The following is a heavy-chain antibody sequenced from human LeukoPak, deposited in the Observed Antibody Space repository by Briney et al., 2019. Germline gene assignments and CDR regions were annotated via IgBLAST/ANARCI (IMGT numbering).Heavy chain of an antibody. CDR2: ISAYNGNT. D-gene: IGHD3-22*01. J-gene: IGHJ4*02. CDR1: GYTFTSYG. V-gene: IGHV1-18*01. CDR3: ARFERITMIVVATGADY. Sequence: GASVKVSCKASGYTFTSYGISWVRQAPGQGLEWMGWISAYNGNTNYAQKLQGRVTMITDTSTSTAYMELRSLRSDDTAVYYCARFERITMIVVATGADYWGQGTLVTVSS.